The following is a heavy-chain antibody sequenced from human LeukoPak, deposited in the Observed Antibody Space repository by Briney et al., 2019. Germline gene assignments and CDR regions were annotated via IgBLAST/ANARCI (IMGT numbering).Heavy chain of an antibody. Sequence: PGGFLRLSCAASGFTFSSYWMSWVRQAPGKGLEWVANIKQDGSEKYYVDSVKGRFTISRDNAKNSLYLQMNSLRAEDTAVYYCAGDSPSSTSWGYWGQGTLVTVSS. J-gene: IGHJ4*02. CDR3: AGDSPSSTSWGY. V-gene: IGHV3-7*01. CDR2: IKQDGSEK. D-gene: IGHD2-2*01. CDR1: GFTFSSYW.